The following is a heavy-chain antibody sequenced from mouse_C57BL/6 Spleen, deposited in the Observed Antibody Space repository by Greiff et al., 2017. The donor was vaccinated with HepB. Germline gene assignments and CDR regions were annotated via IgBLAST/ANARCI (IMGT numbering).Heavy chain of an antibody. CDR2: ISSGSSTI. CDR3: ARITQDYAMDY. Sequence: EVNVVESGGGLVKPGGSLKLSCAASGFTFSDYGMHWVRQAPEKGLEWVAYISSGSSTIYYADTVKGRFTISRDNAKNTLFLQMTSLMSEDTAMYYCARITQDYAMDYWGQGTSVTVSS. D-gene: IGHD3-2*02. J-gene: IGHJ4*01. CDR1: GFTFSDYG. V-gene: IGHV5-17*01.